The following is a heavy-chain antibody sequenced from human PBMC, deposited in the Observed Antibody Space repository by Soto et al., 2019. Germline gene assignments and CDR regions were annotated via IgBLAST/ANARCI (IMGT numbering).Heavy chain of an antibody. V-gene: IGHV1-46*03. J-gene: IGHJ5*02. CDR2: INPSGGST. CDR1: GYTFTSYY. Sequence: QVQLVQSGAEVKKPGASVKVSCKASGYTFTSYYMHWVRQAPGQGLEWMGIINPSGGSTSYAQKFQGRVTMTRDRSTSTVYMELSSLRSEDTAVYYCANSPLWFGEGGWFDPWGQGTLVTVSS. D-gene: IGHD3-10*01. CDR3: ANSPLWFGEGGWFDP.